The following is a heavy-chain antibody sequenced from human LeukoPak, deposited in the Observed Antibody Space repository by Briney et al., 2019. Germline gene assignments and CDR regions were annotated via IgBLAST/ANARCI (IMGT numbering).Heavy chain of an antibody. J-gene: IGHJ4*02. D-gene: IGHD3-22*01. CDR3: AKDYYDSSGYYYVVF. Sequence: GGSLRLSCAASGFTFSSYAMSWVRQAPGKGLEWVSAISGSGGSTYYADSVKGRFTISRDNSKNTLYLQMNSLRAEDTAVYYCAKDYYDSSGYYYVVFWGQGTLVTVSS. V-gene: IGHV3-23*01. CDR2: ISGSGGST. CDR1: GFTFSSYA.